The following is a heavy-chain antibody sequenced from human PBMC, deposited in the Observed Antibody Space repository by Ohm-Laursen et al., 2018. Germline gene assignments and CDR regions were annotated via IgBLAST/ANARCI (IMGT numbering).Heavy chain of an antibody. CDR2: INQSGST. Sequence: SDTLSLTCAVNGGSSSGYFWNWIRPPPGEGLGWVGEINQSGSTKYHPSLKSRVTLSADSSNSQFSLRLTSLTAADTAIYYCARGSGYFKLDVWGQGTTVTVSS. CDR3: ARGSGYFKLDV. V-gene: IGHV4-34*01. CDR1: GGSSSGYF. J-gene: IGHJ6*02. D-gene: IGHD5-12*01.